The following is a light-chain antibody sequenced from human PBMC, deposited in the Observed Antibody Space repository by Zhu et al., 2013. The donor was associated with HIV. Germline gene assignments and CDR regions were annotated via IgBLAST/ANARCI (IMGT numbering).Light chain of an antibody. CDR2: DDT. CDR3: QVWDISSDHYWV. V-gene: IGLV3-21*03. Sequence: SYVLTQPPSVSLAPGKTATLTCGGDNIGLKSVHWYQQKTGQAPLVVVYDDTDRPSGIPERFSGSNSDNTATLTITSVEAGDEADYYCQVWDISSDHYWVFGGGTTLTVL. J-gene: IGLJ3*02. CDR1: NIGLKS.